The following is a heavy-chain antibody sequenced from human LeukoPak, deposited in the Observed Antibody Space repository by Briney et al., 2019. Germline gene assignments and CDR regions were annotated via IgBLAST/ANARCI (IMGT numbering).Heavy chain of an antibody. Sequence: SVKVSCKASGFTFTSSAMQWVRQARGQRLEWIGWIVVGSGNTNYAQKFQERVTITRDMSTSTAYMELSSLRSEDTAVYYCAADRYDSSGYYHFDYWGQGTLVT. CDR3: AADRYDSSGYYHFDY. V-gene: IGHV1-58*02. D-gene: IGHD3-22*01. J-gene: IGHJ4*02. CDR1: GFTFTSSA. CDR2: IVVGSGNT.